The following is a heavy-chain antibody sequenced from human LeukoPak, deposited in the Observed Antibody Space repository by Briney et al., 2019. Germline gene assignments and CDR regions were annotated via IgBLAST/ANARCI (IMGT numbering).Heavy chain of an antibody. V-gene: IGHV4-59*01. CDR3: SRESGPFSPFGF. CDR2: IYYSGST. Sequence: TSETLSLTCTVSGGSISSYYWSWIRQPPGKGLEWIGYIYYSGSTNYNPSLKSRVTISVDTSKNQFSLKLSSVTAADTAVYYCSRESGPFSPFGFWGQGTLVSVHS. J-gene: IGHJ4*02. D-gene: IGHD1-26*01. CDR1: GGSISSYY.